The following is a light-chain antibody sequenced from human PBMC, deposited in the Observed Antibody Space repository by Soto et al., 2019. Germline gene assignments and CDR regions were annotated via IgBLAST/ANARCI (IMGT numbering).Light chain of an antibody. CDR3: QQRGNWPPT. CDR1: QTVSSN. CDR2: GTS. Sequence: EIVLTQSPGTLSLSPGERATLSCRASQTVSSNFAWYQQKPGQAPSVLIYGTSNRATGIPARFSGSGSGTDFTLTINSLEPEDSAVYYCQQRGNWPPTFGGGTKVEI. J-gene: IGKJ4*01. V-gene: IGKV3-11*01.